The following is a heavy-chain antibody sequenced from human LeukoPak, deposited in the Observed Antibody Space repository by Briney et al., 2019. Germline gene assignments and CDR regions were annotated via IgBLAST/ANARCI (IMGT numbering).Heavy chain of an antibody. V-gene: IGHV1-2*02. Sequence: SSVKVSCKASGYTFTGYYMHWVRQAPGHGVEWMGWINPNSGGTNYPQKFQGRVTMTRDTSISTAYMELSRLRSDDTAVYYCARNQGALNDAFGIWGQGTMVTVSS. CDR2: INPNSGGT. D-gene: IGHD1-26*01. CDR3: ARNQGALNDAFGI. CDR1: GYTFTGYY. J-gene: IGHJ3*02.